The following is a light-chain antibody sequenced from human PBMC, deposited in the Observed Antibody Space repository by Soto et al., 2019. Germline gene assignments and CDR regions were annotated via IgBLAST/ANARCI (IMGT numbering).Light chain of an antibody. CDR3: QQYNNWPQT. CDR2: GAS. V-gene: IGKV3-15*01. Sequence: EIVMTQSPATLSVSPGERATLSCRASQSVSSNLAWYQQKPGQAPRLLIYGASTRATGIPARFSGSGSGTEFTLPISSLQYEDFAVYYCQQYNNWPQTFGQGTKVEIK. CDR1: QSVSSN. J-gene: IGKJ1*01.